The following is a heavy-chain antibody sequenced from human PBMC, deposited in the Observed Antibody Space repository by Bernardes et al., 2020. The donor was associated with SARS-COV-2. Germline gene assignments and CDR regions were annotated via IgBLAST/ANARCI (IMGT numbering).Heavy chain of an antibody. V-gene: IGHV3-21*01. D-gene: IGHD3-22*01. Sequence: GGSLILSCAASGFTFSSYSMNWVRQAPGKGLEWVSSISSSSSYIYYADSVKGRFTISRDNAKNSLYLQMNSLRAEDTAVYYCARVLGYYDSSGYPGYFDYWGQGTLVTVSS. CDR3: ARVLGYYDSSGYPGYFDY. CDR2: ISSSSSYI. CDR1: GFTFSSYS. J-gene: IGHJ4*02.